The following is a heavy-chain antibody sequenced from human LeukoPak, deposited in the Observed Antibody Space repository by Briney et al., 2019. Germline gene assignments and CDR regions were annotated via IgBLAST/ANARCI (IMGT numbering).Heavy chain of an antibody. CDR2: INTDGSST. V-gene: IGHV3-74*01. Sequence: GGSLRLSCAASGFTFSSYWMHWVRQAPGKGLVWVSRINTDGSSTSYADSVKGRFTISRDNSKNTLYLRMNSLRAEDTAVYYCARDADIVVVIDAFDIWGQGTMVTVSS. D-gene: IGHD2-15*01. CDR3: ARDADIVVVIDAFDI. J-gene: IGHJ3*02. CDR1: GFTFSSYW.